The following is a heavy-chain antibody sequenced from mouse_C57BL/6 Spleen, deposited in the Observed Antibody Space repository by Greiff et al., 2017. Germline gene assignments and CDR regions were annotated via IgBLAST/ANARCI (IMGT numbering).Heavy chain of an antibody. Sequence: QVQLKESGPGLVQPSQSLSITCTVSGFSLTSYGVHWVRQSPGKGLEWLGVIWSGGSTDYNAAFISRLSISKDNSKSQVFFKMNSLQADDTAIYYCARMVTSPFYYAMDYWGQGTSVTVSS. V-gene: IGHV2-2*01. CDR3: ARMVTSPFYYAMDY. D-gene: IGHD2-2*01. J-gene: IGHJ4*01. CDR2: IWSGGST. CDR1: GFSLTSYG.